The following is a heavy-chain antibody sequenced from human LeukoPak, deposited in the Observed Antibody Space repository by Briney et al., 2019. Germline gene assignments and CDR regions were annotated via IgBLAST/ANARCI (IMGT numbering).Heavy chain of an antibody. CDR3: AKDIAAAVGNWFDP. V-gene: IGHV3-30*02. CDR1: GFTFSSHG. CDR2: IWYDGSQK. Sequence: GGSLRLSCAASGFTFSSHGMHWVRQAPGKGLEWVAVIWYDGSQKYYADSVKGRFTISRDNSKNTLYLQMNSLRAEDTAVYYCAKDIAAAVGNWFDPWGQGTLVTVSS. D-gene: IGHD6-13*01. J-gene: IGHJ5*02.